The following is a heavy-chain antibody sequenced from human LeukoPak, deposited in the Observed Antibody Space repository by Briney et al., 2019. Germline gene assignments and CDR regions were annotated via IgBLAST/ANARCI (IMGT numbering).Heavy chain of an antibody. J-gene: IGHJ4*02. CDR2: INPNNNNA. CDR3: ARAPWYDILTGYYQYYFDY. V-gene: IGHV1-8*02. CDR1: GYTFTSYD. Sequence: GASVKVSCKASGYTFTSYDINWVRQVTGQGLEWMGWINPNNNNAGYAQKFQGRVTMTRNTSISTAYMELSSLRSEDTAVYYCARAPWYDILTGYYQYYFDYWGQGTLVTVSS. D-gene: IGHD3-9*01.